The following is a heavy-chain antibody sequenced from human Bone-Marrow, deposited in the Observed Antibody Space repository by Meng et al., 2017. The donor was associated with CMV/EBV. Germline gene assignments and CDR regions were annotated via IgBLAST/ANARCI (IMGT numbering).Heavy chain of an antibody. D-gene: IGHD6-6*01. CDR1: GYTFTSYD. J-gene: IGHJ6*02. Sequence: ASVKVSCKASGYTFTSYDINWVRQATGQGLEWMGWMNPNSGNTGYAQKFQGRVTITRNTSISTAYMELSSLRSEDTAVYYCARDIGVRIAARLIYYYGMDVWGQGTTVTVSS. V-gene: IGHV1-8*03. CDR3: ARDIGVRIAARLIYYYGMDV. CDR2: MNPNSGNT.